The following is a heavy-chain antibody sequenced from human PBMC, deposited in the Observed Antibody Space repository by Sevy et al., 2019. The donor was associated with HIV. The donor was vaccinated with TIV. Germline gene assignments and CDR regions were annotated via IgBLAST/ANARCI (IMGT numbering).Heavy chain of an antibody. CDR1: GGSISSYY. Sequence: SETLSLTCTVSGGSISSYYWSWIRQPPGKGLEWIGYIFYSGSTYYNPSLKRRVTISVDTSKNQFSLKLTSVTAADTAVYYCAREGIAVAGIGYYFDYWGQGTLVTVSS. V-gene: IGHV4-59*12. J-gene: IGHJ4*02. D-gene: IGHD6-19*01. CDR2: IFYSGST. CDR3: AREGIAVAGIGYYFDY.